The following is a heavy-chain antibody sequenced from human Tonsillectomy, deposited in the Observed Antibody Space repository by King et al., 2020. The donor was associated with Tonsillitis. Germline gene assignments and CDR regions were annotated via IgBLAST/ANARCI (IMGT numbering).Heavy chain of an antibody. CDR1: GGSISSGDYY. D-gene: IGHD3-22*01. CDR3: AGEGGHYYDSSGPYFDY. Sequence: VQLQESGPGLVKPSQTLSLTCTVSGGSISSGDYYWSWIRQPPGKGLEWIGYIYYSGSTYYNPSLESRLTISVDTSKNQFSLKLSSVTAADTAVYYCAGEGGHYYDSSGPYFDYWGQGTLVTVSS. CDR2: IYYSGST. V-gene: IGHV4-30-4*01. J-gene: IGHJ4*02.